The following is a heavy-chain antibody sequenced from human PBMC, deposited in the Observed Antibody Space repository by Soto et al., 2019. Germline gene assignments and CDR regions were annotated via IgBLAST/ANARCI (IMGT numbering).Heavy chain of an antibody. CDR1: GFTLSSYS. Sequence: LRLSCAASGFTLSSYSMNWVRQAPGKGLEWVSSISSSSSYIYYADSVKGRFTISRDNAKNSLYLQMNSLRAEDTAVYYCARDDSLYLGYCTNGVCYGAFCGMDVWGQGTTVTVSS. CDR2: ISSSSSYI. CDR3: ARDDSLYLGYCTNGVCYGAFCGMDV. D-gene: IGHD2-8*01. J-gene: IGHJ6*02. V-gene: IGHV3-21*01.